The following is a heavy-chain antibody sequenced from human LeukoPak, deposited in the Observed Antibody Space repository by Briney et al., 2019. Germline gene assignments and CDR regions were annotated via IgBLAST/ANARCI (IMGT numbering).Heavy chain of an antibody. CDR1: GFTFSDYY. J-gene: IGHJ4*02. Sequence: GGSLRLSCAASGFTFSDYYMSWIRQAPGKGREWVSYISSSGSIIYYVYYADSVKGRFTISRDNAKNSLYLQMNSLRAEDTAVYYCARERGDSSGSHFDYWGQGTLVTVSS. CDR3: ARERGDSSGSHFDY. D-gene: IGHD3-22*01. CDR2: ISSSGSIIYYV. V-gene: IGHV3-11*04.